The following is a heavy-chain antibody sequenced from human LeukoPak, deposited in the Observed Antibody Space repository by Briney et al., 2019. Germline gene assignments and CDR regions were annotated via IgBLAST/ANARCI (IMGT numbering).Heavy chain of an antibody. CDR2: IHYGGTV. J-gene: IGHJ6*03. CDR1: HGSISGTRYY. CDR3: ARVTRYDASRDYWYMDV. Sequence: PSETLSLTCIVSHGSISGTRYYWGWFRQSPGKGPEWIGNIHYGGTVYYNPSLKSSVTISVDPTKNQFSLNLYSVTAADTALYFCARVTRYDASRDYWYMDVWGKGTTVTVSS. V-gene: IGHV4-39*07. D-gene: IGHD2-21*02.